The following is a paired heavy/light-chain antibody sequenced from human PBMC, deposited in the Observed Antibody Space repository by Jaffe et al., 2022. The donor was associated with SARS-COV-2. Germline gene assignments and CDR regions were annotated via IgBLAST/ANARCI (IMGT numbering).Light chain of an antibody. J-gene: IGLJ3*02. Sequence: QTVVTQEPSLTVSPGGTVTLTCASSTGAVTSGYYPNWFQQKPGQAPRALIYSTSNKHSWTPARFSGSLLGGKAALTLSGVQPEDEAEYYCLLYYGGAWVFGGGTKLTVL. CDR2: STS. CDR3: LLYYGGAWV. V-gene: IGLV7-43*01. CDR1: TGAVTSGYY.
Heavy chain of an antibody. CDR2: INAGNGNT. CDR3: ARDSDYSSSWYSNYYYGMDV. V-gene: IGHV1-3*01. D-gene: IGHD6-13*01. J-gene: IGHJ6*02. CDR1: GYTFTSYA. Sequence: QVQLVQSGAEVKKPGASVKVSCKASGYTFTSYAMHWVRQAPGQRLEWMGWINAGNGNTKYSQKFQGRVTITRDTSASTAYMELSSLRSEDTAVYYCARDSDYSSSWYSNYYYGMDVWGQGTTVTVSS.